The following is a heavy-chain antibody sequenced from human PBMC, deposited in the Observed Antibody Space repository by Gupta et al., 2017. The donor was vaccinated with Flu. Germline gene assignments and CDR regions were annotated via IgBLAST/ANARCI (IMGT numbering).Heavy chain of an antibody. CDR2: IYYSGST. V-gene: IGHV4-39*01. D-gene: IGHD6-13*01. J-gene: IGHJ4*02. CDR3: ARLIAAAVDY. CDR1: GSISSSSYY. Sequence: GSISSSSYYWGWIRQPPGKGLEWIGSIYYSGSTYYNPSLKSRVTISVDTSKNQFSLKLSSXTAADTAVXYCARLIAAAVDYWGQGTMITVSS.